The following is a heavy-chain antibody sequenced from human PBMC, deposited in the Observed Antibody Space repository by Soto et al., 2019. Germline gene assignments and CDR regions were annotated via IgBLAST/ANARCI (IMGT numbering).Heavy chain of an antibody. J-gene: IGHJ6*03. CDR3: ARDLSSSDHLGYYYYYYYMDV. Sequence: ASVKVSCKASGYTFTSYGISWVRQAPGQGLEWMGWISAYNGNTNYAQKLQGRDTMTTDTSTSTAYMELRSLRSDDTAVYYCARDLSSSDHLGYYYYYYYMDVWGKGTTVTVSS. CDR1: GYTFTSYG. V-gene: IGHV1-18*01. D-gene: IGHD6-13*01. CDR2: ISAYNGNT.